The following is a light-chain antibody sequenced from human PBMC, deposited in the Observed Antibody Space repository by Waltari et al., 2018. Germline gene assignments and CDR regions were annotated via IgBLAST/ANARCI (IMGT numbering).Light chain of an antibody. CDR1: SSDVGVYNY. CDR2: DVT. CDR3: CSYAGSSTLV. Sequence: QSALTQPVSVSGSPGQSITISCTGTSSDVGVYNYVSWYQQHPGKAPKLMIYDVTKRPSGVSDRFSGSKSGNTASLTISGLQAEDEADYYCCSYAGSSTLVFGGGTKLTVL. J-gene: IGLJ2*01. V-gene: IGLV2-23*02.